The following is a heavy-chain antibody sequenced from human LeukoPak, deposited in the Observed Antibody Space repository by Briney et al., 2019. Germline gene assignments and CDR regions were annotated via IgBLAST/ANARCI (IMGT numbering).Heavy chain of an antibody. D-gene: IGHD4-17*01. J-gene: IGHJ3*02. Sequence: PGGSLRLSCAASGFTFSSYSMNWVRQAPGKGLEWVSFISSSRSYIYYADSVKGRFTISRDNAKNSLYLQMNSLRAEDTAVYYYARRADYGDYDLAFDIWGQGTMVTVSS. CDR1: GFTFSSYS. V-gene: IGHV3-21*01. CDR2: ISSSRSYI. CDR3: ARRADYGDYDLAFDI.